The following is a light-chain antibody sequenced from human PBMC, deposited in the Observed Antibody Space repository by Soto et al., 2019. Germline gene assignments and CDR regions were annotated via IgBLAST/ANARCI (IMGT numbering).Light chain of an antibody. J-gene: IGLJ1*01. CDR3: ATWDDSLNGFV. CDR2: EVT. Sequence: HSVLTQPASVSGSPGQSITISCTGTSSDVGAYNYVSWYQHHPGKVPKLLIYEVTNRPSGVPDRFSGSKSGTSASLGISGLQSEDEADYYCATWDDSLNGFVFGAGTKVTVL. CDR1: SSDVGAYNY. V-gene: IGLV2-14*01.